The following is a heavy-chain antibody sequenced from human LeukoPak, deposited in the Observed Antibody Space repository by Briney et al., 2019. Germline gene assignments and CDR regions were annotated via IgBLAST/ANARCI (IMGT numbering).Heavy chain of an antibody. V-gene: IGHV1-8*01. Sequence: GASVKVSCKASGYTFTSYDINWVRQATGQGLEWMGWMNPNSGNTGYAQKFQGRVTMTRNTSISTAYMELSSLRSEDTAVYYCARSYSSSWNRRYYFDYWGQGTPVTVSS. CDR2: MNPNSGNT. CDR1: GYTFTSYD. D-gene: IGHD6-13*01. CDR3: ARSYSSSWNRRYYFDY. J-gene: IGHJ4*02.